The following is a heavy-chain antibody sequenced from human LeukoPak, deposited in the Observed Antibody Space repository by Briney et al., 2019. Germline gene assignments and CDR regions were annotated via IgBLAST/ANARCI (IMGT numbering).Heavy chain of an antibody. CDR3: VRDGEGVAISVNYWFDP. V-gene: IGHV1-46*01. D-gene: IGHD3-10*01. Sequence: GASVKVSCKASGYTFTSYYMHWVRQAPGQGLEWMGIINPSGGSTSYAQKFQGRVTMTRDSSTRTVYMELSSLRSEDTAVYYCVRDGEGVAISVNYWFDPWGQGTLVTVSS. CDR1: GYTFTSYY. CDR2: INPSGGST. J-gene: IGHJ5*02.